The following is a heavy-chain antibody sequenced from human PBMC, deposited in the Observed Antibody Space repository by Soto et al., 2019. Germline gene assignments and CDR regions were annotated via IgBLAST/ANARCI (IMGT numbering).Heavy chain of an antibody. D-gene: IGHD6-13*01. V-gene: IGHV3-23*01. CDR1: GFTFSAYA. CDR3: ARQDYSTTWYLNY. J-gene: IGHJ4*02. Sequence: EVQLLESGGGVVQPGGSLRLSCAASGFTFSAYAMTWVRQAPGKGLEWVSVISGSAGATYYADSVKGRFTISRDNSKNQLYLPMNSLRAEETAVYYCARQDYSTTWYLNYWGQGTLVTVSS. CDR2: ISGSAGAT.